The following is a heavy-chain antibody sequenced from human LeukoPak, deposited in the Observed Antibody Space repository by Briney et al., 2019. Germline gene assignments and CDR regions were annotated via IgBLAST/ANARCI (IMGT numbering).Heavy chain of an antibody. CDR3: ASVWEGGY. CDR1: GFTFSSYA. Sequence: PGGSLRLSCAASGFTFSSYAMSWVRQAPGKGLEWVADIKQDEGKKYYVDSVEGRFTISRDNAKNSLYLQMNSLRVEDTAVYYCASVWEGGYWGQGTLVTVSS. D-gene: IGHD1-26*01. J-gene: IGHJ4*02. V-gene: IGHV3-7*01. CDR2: IKQDEGKK.